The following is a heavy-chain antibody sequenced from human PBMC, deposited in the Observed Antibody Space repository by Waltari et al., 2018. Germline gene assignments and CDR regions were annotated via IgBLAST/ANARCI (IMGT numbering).Heavy chain of an antibody. J-gene: IGHJ4*02. CDR3: ARRRPPHSFDY. CDR1: GFTFSSYG. Sequence: QVQLVESGGGVVQPGRSLRLSCAASGFTFSSYGLHWVRQAPGKGLEWVAVIWYDGSNKYYADSVKGRFTISRDNSKNTLYLQMNSLRAEDTAVYYCARRRPPHSFDYWGQGTLVTVSS. CDR2: IWYDGSNK. V-gene: IGHV3-33*01.